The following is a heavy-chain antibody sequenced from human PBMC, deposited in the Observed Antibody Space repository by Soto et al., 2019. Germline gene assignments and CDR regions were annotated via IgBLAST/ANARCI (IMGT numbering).Heavy chain of an antibody. CDR2: IHHNEMG. CDR3: ARDGVYGKPCSFDY. V-gene: IGHV4-4*02. Sequence: QVQLRESGPGLVKPSWSLSLTCVVSGDSVIRRNWWAWVRQPPGKGLEWIGEIHHNEMGNYHPSLESRVTISLDKSKNQFSLSVTSATAADTAVYYYARDGVYGKPCSFDYCGQGGLVTVSS. J-gene: IGHJ4*02. CDR1: GDSVIRRNW. D-gene: IGHD2-8*01.